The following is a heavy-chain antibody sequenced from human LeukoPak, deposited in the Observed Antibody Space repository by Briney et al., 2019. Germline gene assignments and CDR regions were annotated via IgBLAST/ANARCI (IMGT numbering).Heavy chain of an antibody. J-gene: IGHJ5*02. V-gene: IGHV3-53*01. Sequence: GGSLRLSCAASGFTFSTSSMNWVRQAPGKGLECVSVFYSGGTTAYADSVKGRFTVSIDNSNNTLYLQMNSLRAEDTAVYYCARVSFGPASEWFDPWGQGTLVTVSS. CDR2: FYSGGTT. D-gene: IGHD3/OR15-3a*01. CDR3: ARVSFGPASEWFDP. CDR1: GFTFSTSS.